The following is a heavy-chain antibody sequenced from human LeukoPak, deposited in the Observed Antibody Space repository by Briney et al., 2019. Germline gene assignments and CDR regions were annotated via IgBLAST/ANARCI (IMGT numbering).Heavy chain of an antibody. CDR1: GFTLTNFG. D-gene: IGHD3-10*01. CDR2: IWCDGSKK. J-gene: IGHJ4*02. Sequence: GGSLRPSCAPSGFTLTNFGMHWVRQAPGKGPEWVATIWCDGSKKYYADSVKGRFTISRDNSKNRLYLQMNSLRAEDTAVYYCARGTFGVDYWGQGTLVTVSS. V-gene: IGHV3-33*01. CDR3: ARGTFGVDY.